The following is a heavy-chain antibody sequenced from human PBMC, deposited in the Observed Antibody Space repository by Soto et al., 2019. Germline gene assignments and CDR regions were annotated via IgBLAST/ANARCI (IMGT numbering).Heavy chain of an antibody. CDR1: GYTFTSYC. CDR3: ARRGGTYYYDSSVYYFDY. V-gene: IGHV1-18*01. Sequence: ASVKVSCKASGYTFTSYCISWVRQAPGQGLEWMGWISAYNGNTHYAQKLQGRVTMTTDTSTSTAYMELKSLRSDDTAVYYWARRGGTYYYDSSVYYFDYWGQGTLVTVSS. J-gene: IGHJ4*02. CDR2: ISAYNGNT. D-gene: IGHD3-22*01.